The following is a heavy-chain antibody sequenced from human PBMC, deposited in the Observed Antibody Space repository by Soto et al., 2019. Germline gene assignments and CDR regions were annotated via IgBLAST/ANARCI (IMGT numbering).Heavy chain of an antibody. D-gene: IGHD3-16*01. CDR1: GYTFTGYY. CDR2: INPNSGRT. V-gene: IGHV1-2*02. CDR3: ARERLEATSRMDV. Sequence: ASVKVCCKASGYTFTGYYMHWVRQAPGQGLEWMGWINPNSGRTNYAQKFQGRVTITGDESTSTAYMELSSLRSDDTAVYYFARERLEATSRMDVSAQCPTVTVS. J-gene: IGHJ6*02.